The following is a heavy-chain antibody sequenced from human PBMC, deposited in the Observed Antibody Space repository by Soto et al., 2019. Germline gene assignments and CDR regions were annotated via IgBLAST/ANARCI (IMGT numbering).Heavy chain of an antibody. V-gene: IGHV1-69*06. D-gene: IGHD6-19*01. CDR1: GGSFSAYA. CDR2: IIPVFGKT. Sequence: QVQMVQSGAEVKKPGSSVKVSCKASGGSFSAYAMSWVRQAPGQGLEWMGGIIPVFGKTNYAQKFQGRVTISAEKGTRTASVYMELSSLTSEDTAVYYCAIGWLSFRDYGMDLWGRGTAVSVSS. J-gene: IGHJ6*02. CDR3: AIGWLSFRDYGMDL.